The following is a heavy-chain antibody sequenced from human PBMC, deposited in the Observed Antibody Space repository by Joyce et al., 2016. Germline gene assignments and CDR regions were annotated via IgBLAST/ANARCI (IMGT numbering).Heavy chain of an antibody. Sequence: EVQLVESGGGLVKPGGSRRLSCAASGFTFSSYSMSWVRQVPVKGLEWVSSLSSSSSYIKYTDSVKGRFTISRDNAKNSLYLQMNSLRVEDTAVYYCARSSYTNGIFDYWGQGTLVTVSS. CDR2: LSSSSSYI. CDR3: ARSSYTNGIFDY. D-gene: IGHD2-8*01. J-gene: IGHJ4*02. CDR1: GFTFSSYS. V-gene: IGHV3-21*01.